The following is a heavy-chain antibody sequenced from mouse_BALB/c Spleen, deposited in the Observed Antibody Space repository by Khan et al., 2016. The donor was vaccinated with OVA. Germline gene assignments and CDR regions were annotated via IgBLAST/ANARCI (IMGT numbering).Heavy chain of an antibody. J-gene: IGHJ2*01. Sequence: EVQLQESGPELVKPGASVKISCKASGYSFTGYFMNWVMQSHRKSLEWIGRINPHIGETFYNQRFVGKATLTVDESSSTAHMELRSLASEDSAVYVCARKNGSDFDYWGQGTTLTVSS. V-gene: IGHV1-20*02. D-gene: IGHD1-1*01. CDR1: GYSFTGYF. CDR3: ARKNGSDFDY. CDR2: INPHIGET.